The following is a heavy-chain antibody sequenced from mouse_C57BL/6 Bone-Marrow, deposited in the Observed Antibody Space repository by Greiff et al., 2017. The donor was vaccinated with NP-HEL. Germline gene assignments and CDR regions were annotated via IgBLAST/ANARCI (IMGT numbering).Heavy chain of an antibody. V-gene: IGHV1-39*01. CDR3: AYYYGRHWYFDV. CDR1: GYSFTDYN. D-gene: IGHD1-1*01. J-gene: IGHJ1*03. Sequence: EVKVVESGPELVKPGASVKISCKASGYSFTDYNMNWVKQSNGKSLEWIGVINPNYGTTSYNQKFKGKATLTVDQSSSTAYMQLNSLTSEDSAVYYCAYYYGRHWYFDVWGTGTTVTVSS. CDR2: INPNYGTT.